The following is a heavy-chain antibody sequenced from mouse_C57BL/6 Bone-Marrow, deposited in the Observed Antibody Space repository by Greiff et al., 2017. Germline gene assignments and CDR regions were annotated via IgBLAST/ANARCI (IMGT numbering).Heavy chain of an antibody. CDR1: GYTFTSYG. J-gene: IGHJ2*01. CDR2: IYPRSGNT. CDR3: SRWGDYDDLYYFDY. Sequence: QVQLQQSGAELARPGASVKLSCKASGYTFTSYGISWVKQRTGQGLEWIGEIYPRSGNTYYNEKFKGKATLTADKSSSTAYMELRSLTSEDSAVYFCSRWGDYDDLYYFDYWGQGTTLTVSS. V-gene: IGHV1-81*01. D-gene: IGHD2-4*01.